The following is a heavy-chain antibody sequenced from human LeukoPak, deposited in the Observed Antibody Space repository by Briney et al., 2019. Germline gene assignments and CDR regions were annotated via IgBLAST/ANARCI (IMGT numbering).Heavy chain of an antibody. CDR3: ARALLLGGATRPGYFDY. CDR1: DGSLSGYY. D-gene: IGHD1-26*01. V-gene: IGHV4-34*01. CDR2: INHRGST. J-gene: IGHJ4*02. Sequence: PSETLSLTCVVYDGSLSGYYWNWIRQPPGKGLEWIGEINHRGSTNYNPSLKSRVTISVDTSKNQFSLKLSSVTAADTAVYYCARALLLGGATRPGYFDYWGQGTLVTVSS.